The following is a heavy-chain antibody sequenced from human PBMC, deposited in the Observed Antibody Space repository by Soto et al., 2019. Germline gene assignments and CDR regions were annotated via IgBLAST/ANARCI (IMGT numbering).Heavy chain of an antibody. CDR2: ISGSGGST. CDR1: GFTFSSYA. Sequence: PGGSLRLSCAASGFTFSSYAMSWVRQAPGKGLEWVSAISGSGGSTYYADSVKGRFTISRDNSKNTLCLQMNSLRAEDTAVYYCAKSTQGNFDWLNLFDYWGQGTLVTVSS. J-gene: IGHJ4*02. CDR3: AKSTQGNFDWLNLFDY. V-gene: IGHV3-23*01. D-gene: IGHD3-9*01.